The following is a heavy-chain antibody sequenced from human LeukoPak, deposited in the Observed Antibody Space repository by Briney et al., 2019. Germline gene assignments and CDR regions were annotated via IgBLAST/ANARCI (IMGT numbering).Heavy chain of an antibody. CDR3: AKTGTDDGYSIYFDH. D-gene: IGHD5-24*01. V-gene: IGHV3-23*01. CDR2: LRGNGDT. J-gene: IGHJ4*02. Sequence: GGSLRLSCAASGISLSNYAMSWVRQAPARGLEWVSSLRGNGDTFYADSVKGRFTLSRDDSRNTVYLQLHNLRVDDTAIYYCAKTGTDDGYSIYFDHWGQGTLVTVSS. CDR1: GISLSNYA.